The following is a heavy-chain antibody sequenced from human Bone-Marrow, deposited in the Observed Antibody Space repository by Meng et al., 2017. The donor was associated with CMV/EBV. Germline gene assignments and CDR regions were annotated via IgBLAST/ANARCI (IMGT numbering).Heavy chain of an antibody. CDR2: IYSGGST. V-gene: IGHV3-66*01. Sequence: QVVESGGGLVQPGGSLRLSCAASGFTVSSNYMSWVRQAPGKGLEWVSVIYSGGSTYYADSVKGRFTISRDNSKNTLYLQMNSLRAEDTAVYYCAREGIAAAGFDWGQGTLVTVSS. J-gene: IGHJ4*02. CDR1: GFTVSSNY. CDR3: AREGIAAAGFD. D-gene: IGHD6-13*01.